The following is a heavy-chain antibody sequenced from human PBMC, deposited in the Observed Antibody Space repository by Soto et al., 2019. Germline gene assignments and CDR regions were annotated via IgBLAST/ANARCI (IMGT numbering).Heavy chain of an antibody. Sequence: QVQLVQSGAEVKKPGSSVKVSCKASVGTFSSYAISWVRPSPGQGLEWMGGIIPIFGTANYAQKFQGRVKITADKSTSTAYMELSSLRSEDTSVYSCARDRGAGTTRNYYSGMDVWGQGTTVTVSS. V-gene: IGHV1-69*06. CDR2: IIPIFGTA. CDR3: ARDRGAGTTRNYYSGMDV. J-gene: IGHJ6*02. CDR1: VGTFSSYA. D-gene: IGHD1-1*01.